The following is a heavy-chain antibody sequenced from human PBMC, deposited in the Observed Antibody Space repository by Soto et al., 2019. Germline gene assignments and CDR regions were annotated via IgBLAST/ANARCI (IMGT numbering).Heavy chain of an antibody. CDR2: IGTAGDT. CDR3: VRDPSGGGLDC. D-gene: IGHD6-19*01. J-gene: IGHJ4*02. Sequence: GGSLRLSCAASGFTFSSYDMHWVRQAPGKGLEWVSAIGTAGDTHYIDSVKGRFTISRENAKNSLYLQMNSLRVDDTAVYFCVRDPSGGGLDCWGQGTLVTVSS. V-gene: IGHV3-13*01. CDR1: GFTFSSYD.